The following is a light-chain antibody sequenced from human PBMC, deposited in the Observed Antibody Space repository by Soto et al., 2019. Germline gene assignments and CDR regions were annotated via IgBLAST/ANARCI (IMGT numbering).Light chain of an antibody. CDR3: AAWDDSLIGYV. CDR2: RDS. V-gene: IGLV1-47*01. J-gene: IGLJ1*01. CDR1: SSNIGVDY. Sequence: QSVLTQPPSVSGTPGQRVTISCSGSSSNIGVDYVYWYQQVPGTAPKLLIHRDSQRPSGVPDRFSGCKSGTSASLAISGLRSEDEADYYCAAWDDSLIGYVFGTGTKVTVL.